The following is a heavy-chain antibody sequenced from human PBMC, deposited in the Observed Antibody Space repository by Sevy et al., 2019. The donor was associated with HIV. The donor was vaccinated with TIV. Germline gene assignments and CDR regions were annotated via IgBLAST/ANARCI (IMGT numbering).Heavy chain of an antibody. Sequence: ASVKVSCKASGYTFSSNDIIWVRQAPGHGLEWMGWVSTQNGNTNYGQNFQGRVTMTTETSTSTVYMDLRSLRSDDTVVYYCARRGRWTYFDLWSGSPDYWGQGTLVTVSS. CDR2: VSTQNGNT. J-gene: IGHJ4*02. V-gene: IGHV1-18*01. D-gene: IGHD3-3*01. CDR3: ARRGRWTYFDLWSGSPDY. CDR1: GYTFSSND.